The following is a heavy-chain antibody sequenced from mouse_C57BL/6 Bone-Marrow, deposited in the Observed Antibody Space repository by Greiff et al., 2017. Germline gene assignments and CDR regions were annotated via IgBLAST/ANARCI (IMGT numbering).Heavy chain of an antibody. J-gene: IGHJ4*01. D-gene: IGHD1-1*01. CDR2: INPNNGGT. V-gene: IGHV1-26*01. Sequence: EVQLQQSGPELVKPGASVKISCKASGYTFTDYYMNWVKQSHGKSLEWIGDINPNNGGTSYNQKFKGKATLTVDKSSSTAYMELRSLTSEDSAVYYCARGYSITTVVATPYYYAMDYWGQGTSVTVSS. CDR3: ARGYSITTVVATPYYYAMDY. CDR1: GYTFTDYY.